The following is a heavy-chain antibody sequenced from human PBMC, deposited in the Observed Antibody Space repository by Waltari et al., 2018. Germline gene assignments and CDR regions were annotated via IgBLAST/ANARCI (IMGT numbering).Heavy chain of an antibody. Sequence: EVQLGESGGGLAQPGGALRDSCEASGFTFKKQAMNLVRQATGKGLEWVAYIATGSNRLYYANSVKGRFTISRDNAKDSLFLQMNSLRAEDTALYFCAREPTVTGENYFDSWGQGALVSVSS. CDR2: IATGSNRL. CDR3: AREPTVTGENYFDS. D-gene: IGHD4-17*01. V-gene: IGHV3-48*01. CDR1: GFTFKKQA. J-gene: IGHJ4*02.